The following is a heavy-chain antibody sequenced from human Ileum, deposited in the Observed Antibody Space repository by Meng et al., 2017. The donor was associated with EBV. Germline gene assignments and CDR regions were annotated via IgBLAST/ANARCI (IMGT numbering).Heavy chain of an antibody. D-gene: IGHD2-8*01. CDR3: ASNGAFSLDH. CDR1: GDSISNEHW. J-gene: IGHJ4*02. Sequence: QVQLQEPGPGLVGPSGTLSLTCSVSGDSISNEHWWSWVRQSPGKGLEWIGEIHHTRGPNYNPSLKSRAIISVDKSNNHFSLRLSAVTAADTAVYYCASNGAFSLDHWGQGTLVTVSS. CDR2: IHHTRGP. V-gene: IGHV4-4*02.